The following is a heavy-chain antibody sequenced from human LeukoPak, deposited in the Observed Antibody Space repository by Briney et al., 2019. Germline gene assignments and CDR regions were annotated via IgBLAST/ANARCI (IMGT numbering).Heavy chain of an antibody. CDR3: ARDSRDGYNYHFDL. V-gene: IGHV1-18*01. Sequence: ASVKVSCKASGYTFTSYGISWVRQAPGQGLERMGWISAYNGNTNYAQKLQGRVTMTTDTSTSTAYMELRSLRSDDTAVYYCARDSRDGYNYHFDLWGRGTLVTVSS. J-gene: IGHJ2*01. D-gene: IGHD5-24*01. CDR1: GYTFTSYG. CDR2: ISAYNGNT.